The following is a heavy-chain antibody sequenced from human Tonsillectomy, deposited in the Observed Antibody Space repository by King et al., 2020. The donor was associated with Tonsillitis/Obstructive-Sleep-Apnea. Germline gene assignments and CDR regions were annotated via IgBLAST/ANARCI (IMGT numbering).Heavy chain of an antibody. Sequence: QLVQSGAEVKKPGASVKVSCKASGYTFTSYGISWVRQAPGQGLEWMGWISAYNGNTNYAQKLQGRVTMTTDTSTSTAYMELRSLRSDDTAVYYCASDGMDDFWSGYHRYYYYYMDVWGKGTTVTVSS. J-gene: IGHJ6*03. CDR2: ISAYNGNT. CDR1: GYTFTSYG. CDR3: ASDGMDDFWSGYHRYYYYYMDV. D-gene: IGHD3-3*01. V-gene: IGHV1-18*01.